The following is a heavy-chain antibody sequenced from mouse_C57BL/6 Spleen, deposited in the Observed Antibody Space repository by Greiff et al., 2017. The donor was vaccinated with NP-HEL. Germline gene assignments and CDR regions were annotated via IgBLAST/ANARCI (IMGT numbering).Heavy chain of an antibody. J-gene: IGHJ1*03. CDR3: ARAVYYYGSSYGYFDV. D-gene: IGHD1-1*01. Sequence: DVKLVESGPGLVKPSQSLSLTCSVTGYSITSGYYWNWIRQFPGNKLEWMGYISYDGSNNYNPSLKNRISITRDTSKNQFFLKLNSVTTEDTATYYCARAVYYYGSSYGYFDVWGTGTTVTVSS. CDR1: GYSITSGYY. V-gene: IGHV3-6*01. CDR2: ISYDGSN.